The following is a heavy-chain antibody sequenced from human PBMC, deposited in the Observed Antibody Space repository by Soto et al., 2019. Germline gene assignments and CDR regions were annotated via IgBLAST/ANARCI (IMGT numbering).Heavy chain of an antibody. CDR1: GFTFSSYS. V-gene: IGHV3-48*01. Sequence: EVQLAESGGGLVQPGGSLGLSCAASGFTFSSYSMNWVRQAPGKGLEWISYLSSSSSTIYYADSVKGPFTISRDKAKNSLILLMNSLRAEDTAVYYCARGTGIDFCSGPSYPPHEYYFDYWGQGTLVTVSS. J-gene: IGHJ4*02. D-gene: IGHD3-3*01. CDR3: ARGTGIDFCSGPSYPPHEYYFDY. CDR2: LSSSSSTI.